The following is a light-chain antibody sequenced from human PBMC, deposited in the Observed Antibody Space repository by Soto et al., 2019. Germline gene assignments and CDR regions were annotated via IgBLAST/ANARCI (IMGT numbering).Light chain of an antibody. Sequence: DIQLTQSPSTLSASVGDRVSITCRASQSLNNWMAWFQQKPGKAPKLLIYDASTLQTGVPSRFIGSGSGTEFTLTISSLQPDDFATYYCQRYNAFSQTFGQGTRVEIK. CDR1: QSLNNW. CDR3: QRYNAFSQT. V-gene: IGKV1-5*01. CDR2: DAS. J-gene: IGKJ1*01.